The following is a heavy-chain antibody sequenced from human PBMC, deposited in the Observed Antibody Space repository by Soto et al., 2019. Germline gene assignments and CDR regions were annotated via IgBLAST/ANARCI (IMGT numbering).Heavy chain of an antibody. V-gene: IGHV3-30*18. D-gene: IGHD3-22*01. CDR3: SKDSKWFVNYYYYGMDV. CDR1: GFTFSSYG. J-gene: IGHJ6*02. CDR2: ISYDGSNK. Sequence: QVQLVESGGGVVQPGRSLRLSCAASGFTFSSYGMHWVRQAPGKGLEWVAVISYDGSNKYYADSVKGRLTISRDKSKNKLYLHMNSLRAEDTAVYYCSKDSKWFVNYYYYGMDVWGQGTTVTVSS.